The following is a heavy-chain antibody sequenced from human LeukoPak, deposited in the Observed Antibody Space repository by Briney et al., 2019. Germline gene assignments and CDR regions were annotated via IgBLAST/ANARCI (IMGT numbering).Heavy chain of an antibody. CDR3: AAGAGWLIDW. CDR1: GFTFSNYW. V-gene: IGHV3-7*01. Sequence: PGGSLRLSCAASGFTFSNYWMNWVRQAPGKGMEWVAIIEKDGSEILYVDSVEGRFTISRDNAKNSLYLQMNSLRAEDTAVYYCAAGAGWLIDWWGQGTLVTVSS. CDR2: IEKDGSEI. J-gene: IGHJ4*02. D-gene: IGHD6-19*01.